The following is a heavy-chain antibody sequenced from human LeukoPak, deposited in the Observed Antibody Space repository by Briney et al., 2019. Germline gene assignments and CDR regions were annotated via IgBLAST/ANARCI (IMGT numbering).Heavy chain of an antibody. J-gene: IGHJ4*02. CDR1: GFTFSSYW. V-gene: IGHV3-7*01. CDR3: ARVGVGAAAAMDFDY. CDR2: IKQDGSEK. D-gene: IGHD6-13*01. Sequence: GGSLRLSCAASGFTFSSYWMSWVRQAPGKGLEWVANIKQDGSEKYYVDSVKGRFTISRDNAKNSLYLQMNSLRAEDTAVYYCARVGVGAAAAMDFDYWGQGTLVTVSS.